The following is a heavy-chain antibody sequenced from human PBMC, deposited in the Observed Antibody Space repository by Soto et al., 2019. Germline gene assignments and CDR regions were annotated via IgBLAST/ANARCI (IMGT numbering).Heavy chain of an antibody. CDR3: ARGYGDSSFDY. J-gene: IGHJ4*02. CDR1: GFTFSSYA. CDR2: ISYDGSNK. D-gene: IGHD4-17*01. Sequence: QVQLVESGGGVVQPGRSLRLSCAASGFTFSSYAMHWVRQAPGKGLEWVAVISYDGSNKYYADSVKGRFTISRDNSKNTLYLQMNSMRAEATAVYYCARGYGDSSFDYWGQGTLVTVSS. V-gene: IGHV3-30-3*01.